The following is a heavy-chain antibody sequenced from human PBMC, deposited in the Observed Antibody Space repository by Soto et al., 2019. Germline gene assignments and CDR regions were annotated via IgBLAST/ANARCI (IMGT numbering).Heavy chain of an antibody. D-gene: IGHD1-26*01. V-gene: IGHV1-18*01. CDR2: ISAYTGNT. Sequence: EASVKVSCKASGYTFTSYGITWMRQAPGQGLEWMGWISAYTGNTNYAQKLQGRVTMITDTTTSTGYMELRSLRSDDTAVYYCARGWISGSYVGWFDYWGQGTLVTVSS. CDR3: ARGWISGSYVGWFDY. CDR1: GYTFTSYG. J-gene: IGHJ5*01.